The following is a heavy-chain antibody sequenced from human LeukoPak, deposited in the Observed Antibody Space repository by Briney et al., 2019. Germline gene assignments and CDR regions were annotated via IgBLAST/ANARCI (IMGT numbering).Heavy chain of an antibody. CDR3: ARHDDSSGEGWFDP. Sequence: KPSETLSLTCTVSGGSTSRYYWSWIRQPPGKGLEWIGYIYTSGSTNYNPSLKSRVTISVDTSKNQFSLKLSSVTAADTAVYYCARHDDSSGEGWFDPWGQGTLVTVSS. D-gene: IGHD6-19*01. J-gene: IGHJ5*02. CDR1: GGSTSRYY. CDR2: IYTSGST. V-gene: IGHV4-4*08.